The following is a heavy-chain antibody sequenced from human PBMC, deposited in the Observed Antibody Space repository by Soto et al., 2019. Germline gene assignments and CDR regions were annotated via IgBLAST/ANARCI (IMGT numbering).Heavy chain of an antibody. CDR1: GYTFTSYG. CDR2: ISAYNGNR. CDR3: ARADMSLVWFDP. J-gene: IGHJ5*02. D-gene: IGHD2-15*01. V-gene: IGHV1-18*01. Sequence: QVQLVQSGAEVKQPGASVKVSCKASGYTFTSYGISWVRQAPGQGLEWMGWISAYNGNRNYAQKLQGRVTMTTDTSTSTAYMELRSLRPDDTSVYYCARADMSLVWFDPWGQGTLVTVSS.